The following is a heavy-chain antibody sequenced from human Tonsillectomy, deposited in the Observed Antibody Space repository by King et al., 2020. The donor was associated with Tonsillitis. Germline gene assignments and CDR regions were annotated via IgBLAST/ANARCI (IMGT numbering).Heavy chain of an antibody. CDR3: ARHGDDFCSGSSCDPNFNY. Sequence: VQLVESGAEVKKPGESLKISCKGSGYSFTNYWIGWVRQMPGKGLEWMGIIYPDDSDTRYSPSFQGQVTISADRSISTAYLQWSSLKASDTAMYYCARHGDDFCSGSSCDPNFNYWGQGTLVSVSS. J-gene: IGHJ4*02. D-gene: IGHD2-15*01. V-gene: IGHV5-51*01. CDR1: GYSFTNYW. CDR2: IYPDDSDT.